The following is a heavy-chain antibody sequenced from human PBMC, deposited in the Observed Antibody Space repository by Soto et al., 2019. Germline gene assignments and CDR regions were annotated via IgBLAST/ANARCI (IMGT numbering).Heavy chain of an antibody. CDR1: GGSISSYY. CDR2: IYYSGST. CDR3: AREVNMIVGPGAFDI. J-gene: IGHJ3*02. Sequence: SETLSLTCTVSGGSISSYYWSWIRQPPGKGLEWIGYIYYSGSTNYNPSLKSRVTISVDTPKNQFSLKLSSVTAADTAVYYCAREVNMIVGPGAFDIWGQGTMVTVSS. D-gene: IGHD3-22*01. V-gene: IGHV4-59*01.